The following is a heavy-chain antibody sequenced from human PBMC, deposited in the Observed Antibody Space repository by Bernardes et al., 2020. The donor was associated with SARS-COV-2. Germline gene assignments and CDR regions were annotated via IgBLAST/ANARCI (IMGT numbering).Heavy chain of an antibody. CDR2: INSDGRTT. V-gene: IGHV3-74*01. CDR1: GFTFSSYW. CDR3: VRGPSDGHGRFEY. J-gene: IGHJ4*02. Sequence: GGSLRLSCAASGFTFSSYWMHWVSQGPGKGLVWVARINSDGRTTTYADSVKGRFTISRDNGKNTLHPQMNSLRDEDTAVYYCVRGPSDGHGRFEYWGQGAVVTVSS.